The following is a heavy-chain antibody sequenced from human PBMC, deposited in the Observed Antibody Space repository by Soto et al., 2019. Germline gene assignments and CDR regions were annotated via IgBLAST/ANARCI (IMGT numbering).Heavy chain of an antibody. CDR2: ISGSGGST. Sequence: GGSLRLSCAASGFTFSSYAMSWVRQAPGKGLEWVSAISGSGGSTYYADSVKGRFTISRDNSKNTLYLQMNSLRAEDTAVYYCAKSDSSGYYYISVYWGQGTLVTVSS. CDR1: GFTFSSYA. CDR3: AKSDSSGYYYISVY. V-gene: IGHV3-23*01. D-gene: IGHD3-22*01. J-gene: IGHJ4*02.